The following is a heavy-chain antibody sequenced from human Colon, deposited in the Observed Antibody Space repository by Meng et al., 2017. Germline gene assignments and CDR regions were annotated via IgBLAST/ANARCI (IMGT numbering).Heavy chain of an antibody. CDR2: ISSSGDAI. CDR1: GFNFSDYY. J-gene: IGHJ4*02. V-gene: IGHV3-11*01. Sequence: GGSLRLSCAASGFNFSDYYMTWIRQAPGKGLEWLSYISSSGDAIYYADSVKGRFTMSRDNAKNTLHLQMNSLRDEDTAIYYCVKSRTTEITKYYFDHWGQGTLVTVSS. D-gene: IGHD4-17*01. CDR3: VKSRTTEITKYYFDH.